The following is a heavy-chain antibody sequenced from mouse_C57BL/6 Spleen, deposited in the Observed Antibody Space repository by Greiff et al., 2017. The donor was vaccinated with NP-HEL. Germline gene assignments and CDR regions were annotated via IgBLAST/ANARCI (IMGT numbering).Heavy chain of an antibody. CDR2: IYPGSGNT. V-gene: IGHV1-76*01. Sequence: QVQLQQSGAELVRPGASVKLSCKASGYTFTDYYINWVKQRPGQGLEWIARIYPGSGNTYYNEKFKGKATLTAEKSSSTAYMQLSSLTSEDSAVYFCARWGLYDGSGNYFDYWGQGTTLTVSS. D-gene: IGHD2-3*01. CDR3: ARWGLYDGSGNYFDY. J-gene: IGHJ2*01. CDR1: GYTFTDYY.